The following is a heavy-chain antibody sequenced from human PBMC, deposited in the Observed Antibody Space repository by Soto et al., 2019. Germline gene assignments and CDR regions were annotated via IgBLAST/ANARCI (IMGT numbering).Heavy chain of an antibody. CDR2: IWYDGSNK. CDR1: GFTFSSYG. V-gene: IGHV3-33*01. Sequence: GGSLRLSCAASGFTFSSYGMHWVRQAPGKGLEWVAVIWYDGSNKYYADSVKGRFTISRDNSKNTLYLQMNSLRAEDTAVYYCARDRGYDFWSGYLDRTYYYGMDVWGQGTTVTVSS. D-gene: IGHD3-3*01. CDR3: ARDRGYDFWSGYLDRTYYYGMDV. J-gene: IGHJ6*02.